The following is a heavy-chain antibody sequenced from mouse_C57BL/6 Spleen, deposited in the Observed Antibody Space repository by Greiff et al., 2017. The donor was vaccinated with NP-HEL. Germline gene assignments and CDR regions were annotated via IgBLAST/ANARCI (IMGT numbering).Heavy chain of an antibody. V-gene: IGHV1-61*01. Sequence: QVQLQQPGAELVRPGSSVKLSRKASGYTFTSYWMDWVKQRPGQGLEWIGNIYPSDSETHYNQKFKDKATLTVDKSSSTAYMQLSSLTSEDSAVYYCARGGEDYFDYWGQGTTLTVSS. CDR2: IYPSDSET. CDR1: GYTFTSYW. J-gene: IGHJ2*01. CDR3: ARGGEDYFDY.